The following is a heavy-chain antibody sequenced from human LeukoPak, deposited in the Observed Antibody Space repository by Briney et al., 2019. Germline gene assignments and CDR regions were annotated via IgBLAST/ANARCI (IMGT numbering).Heavy chain of an antibody. CDR2: IYTSGST. J-gene: IGHJ4*02. CDR1: GGSLSSYY. CDR3: AREQKSSSWYGQIDY. D-gene: IGHD6-13*01. V-gene: IGHV4-4*07. Sequence: SETLSLTCSVSGGSLSSYYWSWIRQPAGKGLEWIGRIYTSGSTNYNPSLKSRVTMSVDTSKNQFSLKLSSVTAADTAEYYCAREQKSSSWYGQIDYWGQGTLVTVSS.